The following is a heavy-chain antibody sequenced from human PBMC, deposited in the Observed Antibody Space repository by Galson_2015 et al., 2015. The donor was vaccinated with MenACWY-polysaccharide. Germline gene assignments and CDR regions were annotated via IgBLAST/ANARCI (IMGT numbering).Heavy chain of an antibody. J-gene: IGHJ4*02. CDR1: GYTFTGYY. CDR2: INPNSGGT. Sequence: SVQVSCTASGYTFTGYYMHWVRQAPGQGLEWMGRINPNSGGTNYAQKFQGRVTMTRDTSISTAYMELSRLRSDDTAVYYCAVQYCSGGSCYSFVFYDYWGQGTLVTVSS. CDR3: AVQYCSGGSCYSFVFYDY. V-gene: IGHV1-2*06. D-gene: IGHD2-15*01.